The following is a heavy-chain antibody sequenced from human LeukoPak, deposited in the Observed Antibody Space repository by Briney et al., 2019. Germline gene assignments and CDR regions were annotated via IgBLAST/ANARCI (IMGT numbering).Heavy chain of an antibody. J-gene: IGHJ4*02. Sequence: GGSLRLSCAASGFTVSSNYMSWVRQAPGEGLEWVSVIYSGGSTYYADSVKGRFTISRHNSKNTLYLQMNSLRAEDTAVYYCARGQEDYSKYYYDSSPRYYFDYWGQGTLVTVSS. CDR2: IYSGGST. CDR1: GFTVSSNY. CDR3: ARGQEDYSKYYYDSSPRYYFDY. D-gene: IGHD3-22*01. V-gene: IGHV3-53*04.